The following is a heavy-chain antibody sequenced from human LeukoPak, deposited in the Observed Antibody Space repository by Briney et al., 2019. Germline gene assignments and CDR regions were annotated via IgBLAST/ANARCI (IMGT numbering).Heavy chain of an antibody. CDR3: ARGRRYFDL. CDR1: GFTFTTNA. Sequence: GGSLRLSCAASGFTFTTNAMSWVRQAPGKGLEWVAVIWYDGSNKYYADSVKGRFTISRDNSKNTLYLQMNSLRAEDTAVYYCARGRRYFDLWGRGTLVTVSS. V-gene: IGHV3-33*08. CDR2: IWYDGSNK. J-gene: IGHJ2*01.